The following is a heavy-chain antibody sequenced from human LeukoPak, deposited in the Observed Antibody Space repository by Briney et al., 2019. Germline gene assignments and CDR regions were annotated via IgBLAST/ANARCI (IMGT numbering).Heavy chain of an antibody. J-gene: IGHJ6*02. CDR3: ASNWNYIRGCGMDV. CDR2: IIQEGSEK. V-gene: IGHV3-7*01. D-gene: IGHD1-7*01. Sequence: GGSLRLSCAASGFTFSHYWVSWVRQAPGKRLQWVAYIIQEGSEKHYVDSVRGRFTISRDNAKNSLYLQMNSLRAEYTAVYYCASNWNYIRGCGMDVWGQGTTVTVPS. CDR1: GFTFSHYW.